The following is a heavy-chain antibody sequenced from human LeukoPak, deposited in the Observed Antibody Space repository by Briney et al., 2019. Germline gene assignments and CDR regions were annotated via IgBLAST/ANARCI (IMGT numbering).Heavy chain of an antibody. J-gene: IGHJ4*02. CDR2: ISGSGGST. CDR1: GFTFSSYA. Sequence: GGSLRLSCAASGFTFSSYATSWVRQAPGKGLEWVSAISGSGGSTYYADSVKGRFTISRDNSKNTLYLQMNSLRAEDTAVYYCAKDVSYYGSGSDDYWGQGTLVTVSS. D-gene: IGHD3-10*01. CDR3: AKDVSYYGSGSDDY. V-gene: IGHV3-23*01.